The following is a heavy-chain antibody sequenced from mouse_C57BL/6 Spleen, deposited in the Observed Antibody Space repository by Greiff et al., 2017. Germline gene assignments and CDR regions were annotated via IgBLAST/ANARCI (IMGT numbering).Heavy chain of an antibody. CDR3: TVHNWDYAMDY. J-gene: IGHJ4*01. V-gene: IGHV6-3*01. CDR1: GFTFSNYW. CDR2: IRLKSDNYAT. Sequence: EVKLMESGGGLVQPGGSMKLSCVASGFTFSNYWMNWVRQSPEKGLEWVAQIRLKSDNYATHYAESVKGRFTISRDDSKSSVYLQMNNLRAEDTGIYYCTVHNWDYAMDYWGQGTSVTASS. D-gene: IGHD4-1*01.